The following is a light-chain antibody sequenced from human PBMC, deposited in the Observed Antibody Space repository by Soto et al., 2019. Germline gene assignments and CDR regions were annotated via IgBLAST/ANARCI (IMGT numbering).Light chain of an antibody. CDR3: QQYDNLPPG. J-gene: IGKJ5*01. V-gene: IGKV1-33*01. Sequence: DIQMTQSPSTLSASVGDRVTITCRASQNINSWLAWYQQKPGKAPTLLIYDASNLETGVPSRFSGSGSGTDFTFTISSLQPEDIATYYCQQYDNLPPGFGQGTRLEIK. CDR2: DAS. CDR1: QNINSW.